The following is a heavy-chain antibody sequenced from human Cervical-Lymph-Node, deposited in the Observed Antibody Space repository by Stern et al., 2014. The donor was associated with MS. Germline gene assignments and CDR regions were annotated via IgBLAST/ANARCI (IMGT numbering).Heavy chain of an antibody. Sequence: QVTLKESGPVLVKPTETLTLTCTVSGFSLRNDRMGVSWIRQPPGNALEWLANILLNNEKNASTILKGRLTISKDTSKSQVVLTMTRMDPVDTATYYCARMMQHLAGDAFDIWGQGTVVTVSS. J-gene: IGHJ3*02. CDR3: ARMMQHLAGDAFDI. D-gene: IGHD6-13*01. CDR2: ILLNNEK. V-gene: IGHV2-26*01. CDR1: GFSLRNDRMG.